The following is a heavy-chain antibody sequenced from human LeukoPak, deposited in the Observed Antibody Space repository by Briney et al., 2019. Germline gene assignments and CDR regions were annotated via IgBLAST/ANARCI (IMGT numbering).Heavy chain of an antibody. J-gene: IGHJ3*02. V-gene: IGHV4-59*01. Sequence: PSETLSLTCTASGGSIISYDWSWIRQPPGKGLEWIGYIYYSGSTNYNPSLKSRVTISVDTSKNQFSLKLSSVTAADTAVYYYAREREWDYGDYSNAFDIWGQGTLVTVSS. CDR2: IYYSGST. CDR3: AREREWDYGDYSNAFDI. CDR1: GGSIISYD. D-gene: IGHD4-17*01.